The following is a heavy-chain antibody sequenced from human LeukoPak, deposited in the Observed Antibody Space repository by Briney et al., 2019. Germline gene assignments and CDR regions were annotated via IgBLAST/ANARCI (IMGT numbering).Heavy chain of an antibody. V-gene: IGHV3-23*01. Sequence: PGGSLRLSCTASGFIFNNFGLMWVRQAPGKGLVWVSAISNDGGDTTYADFVKGRFTISRDNSKNTLFLQMNSLRAEDTALYYCAKGSSGYFADLWGQGTLVTVSS. CDR1: GFIFNNFG. CDR2: ISNDGGDT. J-gene: IGHJ5*02. CDR3: AKGSSGYFADL. D-gene: IGHD3-22*01.